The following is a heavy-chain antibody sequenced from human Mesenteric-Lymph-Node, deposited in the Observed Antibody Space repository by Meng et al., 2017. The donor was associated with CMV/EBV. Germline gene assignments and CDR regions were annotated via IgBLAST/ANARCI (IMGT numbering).Heavy chain of an antibody. D-gene: IGHD2-21*01. Sequence: SVKVSCKASGFTFTSSAVQWVRQARGQRLEWIGWIVVGSGNTNYAQKFQERVTITRDMSTSTAYMELSSLRSEDTAVYYCARDAYCGGDCSNWFDPWGQGTLVTVSS. V-gene: IGHV1-58*01. CDR3: ARDAYCGGDCSNWFDP. J-gene: IGHJ5*02. CDR2: IVVGSGNT. CDR1: GFTFTSSA.